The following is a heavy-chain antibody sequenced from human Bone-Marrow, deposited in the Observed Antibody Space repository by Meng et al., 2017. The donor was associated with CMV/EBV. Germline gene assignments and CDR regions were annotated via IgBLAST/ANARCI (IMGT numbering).Heavy chain of an antibody. Sequence: GESLKISCAASGFTFSDYYMSWIRQAPGKGLEWVSYISSSGSTIYYADSVKGRFTISRDNAKNSLYLQMNSLRAEDTAVYYCARVNQSSGYYYFDYWGQGTLVTVSS. CDR2: ISSSGSTI. J-gene: IGHJ4*02. CDR3: ARVNQSSGYYYFDY. CDR1: GFTFSDYY. V-gene: IGHV3-11*04. D-gene: IGHD3-22*01.